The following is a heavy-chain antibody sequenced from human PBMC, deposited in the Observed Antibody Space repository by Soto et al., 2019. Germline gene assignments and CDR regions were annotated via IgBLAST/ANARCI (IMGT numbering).Heavy chain of an antibody. V-gene: IGHV3-30-3*01. CDR3: ATSYQLLANYYYYGMDV. D-gene: IGHD2-2*01. CDR1: GFTVSSYA. CDR2: ISYDGSNK. J-gene: IGHJ6*02. Sequence: PGGSLRLSCAASGFTVSSYAMSWVRQAPGKGLEWVAVISYDGSNKYYADSVKGRFTISRDNSKNTLYLQMNSLRAEDTAVYYCATSYQLLANYYYYGMDVWGQGTTVTVSS.